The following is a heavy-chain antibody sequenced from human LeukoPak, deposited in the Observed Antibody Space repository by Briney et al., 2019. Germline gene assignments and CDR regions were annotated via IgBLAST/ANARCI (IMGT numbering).Heavy chain of an antibody. CDR2: IYYSGST. J-gene: IGHJ4*02. Sequence: PSETLSLTCTVSRGSISSYYWSWIRQPPGKRLEWIGYIYYSGSTNYNPSLKSRVTISVDTSKNQFSLKLTSVTAADTAVYYCARVGSHWEYFDYWGQGILVTVSS. CDR1: RGSISSYY. V-gene: IGHV4-59*01. CDR3: ARVGSHWEYFDY. D-gene: IGHD1-26*01.